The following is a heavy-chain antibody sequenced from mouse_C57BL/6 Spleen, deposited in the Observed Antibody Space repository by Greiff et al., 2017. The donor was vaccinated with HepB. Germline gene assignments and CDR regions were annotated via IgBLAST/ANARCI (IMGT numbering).Heavy chain of an antibody. CDR3: ARHSSGYAHDY. J-gene: IGHJ2*01. CDR2: IYPGDGDT. V-gene: IGHV1-80*01. D-gene: IGHD3-2*02. CDR1: GYAFSSYW. Sequence: QVQLQQSGAELVKPGASVKISCKASGYAFSSYWMNWVKQRPGKGLEWIGQIYPGDGDTNYNGKFKGKATLTADKSSSTAYMQLSSLTSEDSAVYFCARHSSGYAHDYWGQGTTLTVSS.